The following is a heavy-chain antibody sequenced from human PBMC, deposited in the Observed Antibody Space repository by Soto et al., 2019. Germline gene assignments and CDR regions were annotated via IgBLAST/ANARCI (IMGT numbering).Heavy chain of an antibody. CDR2: ISSSSSTI. D-gene: IGHD4-4*01. V-gene: IGHV3-48*01. Sequence: GGSLRLSCAASGFTFSSYSMNWVRQAPGKGLEWVSYISSSSSTIYYADSVKGRFTISRDNAKNSLYLQMNSLRAEDTAVYYRASSNLRTYYYYYMDVWGKGTTVTVSS. J-gene: IGHJ6*03. CDR1: GFTFSSYS. CDR3: ASSNLRTYYYYYMDV.